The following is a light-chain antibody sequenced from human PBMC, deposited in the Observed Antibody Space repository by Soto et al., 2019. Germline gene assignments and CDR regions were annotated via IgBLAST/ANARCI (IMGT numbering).Light chain of an antibody. Sequence: DIQMTQSPSSLSASVGDRVTITCRASQGISNYLAWYQQKPGKVPKLLLYAASTLQSGVPSRFSGSGSGTDFTLTISSLQHEDVATYYCQKYNSAPQFTFGTGTKVDIK. CDR1: QGISNY. V-gene: IGKV1-27*01. CDR3: QKYNSAPQFT. J-gene: IGKJ3*01. CDR2: AAS.